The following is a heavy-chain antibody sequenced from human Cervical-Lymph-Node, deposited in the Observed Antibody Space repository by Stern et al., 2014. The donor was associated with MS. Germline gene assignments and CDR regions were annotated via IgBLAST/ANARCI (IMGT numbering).Heavy chain of an antibody. J-gene: IGHJ4*02. CDR2: INSDGSST. CDR3: ARVRDSSNYSRPFDY. V-gene: IGHV3-74*02. CDR1: GFTFSSYW. Sequence: EVQLVQSGGGLVQPGGSLRLSCAASGFTFSSYWMHWVRQAPGKGLVWVSRINSDGSSTSYADSVKGRFTISRDNAKNTLYLQMNSLRAEDTAVYYCARVRDSSNYSRPFDYWGQGTLVTVSS. D-gene: IGHD3-22*01.